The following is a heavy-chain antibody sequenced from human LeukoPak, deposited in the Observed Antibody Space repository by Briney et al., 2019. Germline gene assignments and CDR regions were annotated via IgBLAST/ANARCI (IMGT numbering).Heavy chain of an antibody. CDR2: IYPGDSDT. J-gene: IGHJ3*02. V-gene: IGHV5-51*01. CDR3: ALRYCSSTSCYGAFDI. D-gene: IGHD2-2*01. CDR1: GYSFTSYW. Sequence: GESLKISCKGSGYSFTSYWIGWVRQMPGKGLEWMGIIYPGDSDTRCSPSFQGQVTISADKSISTAYLQWSSLKASDTAMYYCALRYCSSTSCYGAFDIWGQGTMVTVSS.